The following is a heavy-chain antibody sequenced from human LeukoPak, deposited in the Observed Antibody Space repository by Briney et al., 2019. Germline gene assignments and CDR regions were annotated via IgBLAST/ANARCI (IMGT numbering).Heavy chain of an antibody. Sequence: SETPSLTCTVSGYSISSGYYWGWIRQPPGKGLEWIGSIYHSGSTYYNPSLKSRVTISVDTSKNQFSLKLSSVTAADTAVYYCARELLASAGADAFDIWGQGTMVTVSS. CDR1: GYSISSGYY. CDR3: ARELLASAGADAFDI. D-gene: IGHD3-10*01. CDR2: IYHSGST. J-gene: IGHJ3*02. V-gene: IGHV4-38-2*02.